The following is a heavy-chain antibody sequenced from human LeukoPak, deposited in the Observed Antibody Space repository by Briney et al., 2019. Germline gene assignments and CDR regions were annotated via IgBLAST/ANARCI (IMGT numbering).Heavy chain of an antibody. CDR2: IRYDGSNK. Sequence: GGSLRLSCAASEFSVGSNYMTWVRQAPGKGLEWVAFIRYDGSNKYYADSVKGRFTISRDNSKNTLYLQMNSLRAEDTAVYYCAKDHRAYCGGDCVDFDYWGQGTLVTVSS. D-gene: IGHD2-21*02. CDR3: AKDHRAYCGGDCVDFDY. J-gene: IGHJ4*02. CDR1: EFSVGSNY. V-gene: IGHV3-30*02.